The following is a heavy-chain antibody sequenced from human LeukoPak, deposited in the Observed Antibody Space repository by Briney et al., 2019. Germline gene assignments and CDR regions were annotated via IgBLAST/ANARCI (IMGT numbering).Heavy chain of an antibody. Sequence: GGSLRLPCAASGFTFSSYAMSWVRQAPGKGLEWVSAISGSGGSTYYADSVKGRFTISRDNSKNTLYLQMNSLRAEDTAVYYCAKCDSSSWYPYYFDYWGQGTLVTVSS. CDR2: ISGSGGST. CDR3: AKCDSSSWYPYYFDY. V-gene: IGHV3-23*01. D-gene: IGHD6-13*01. CDR1: GFTFSSYA. J-gene: IGHJ4*02.